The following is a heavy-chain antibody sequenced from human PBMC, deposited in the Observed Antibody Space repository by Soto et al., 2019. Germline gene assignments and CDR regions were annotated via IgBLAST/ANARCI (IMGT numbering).Heavy chain of an antibody. CDR2: ISGGGRNT. CDR3: AKEYGDYFYYGMHV. CDR1: AFTFSSYA. Sequence: EVQLLESGGGLVQPGGSLRLSCAASAFTFSSYAMSWVRQAPGKGLEWVSAISGGGRNTYYADSVKGRFTSSRDNSKNTLYLQMDSLRVDDTAVYFCAKEYGDYFYYGMHVWGQGPTVTGSS. V-gene: IGHV3-23*01. D-gene: IGHD4-17*01. J-gene: IGHJ6*02.